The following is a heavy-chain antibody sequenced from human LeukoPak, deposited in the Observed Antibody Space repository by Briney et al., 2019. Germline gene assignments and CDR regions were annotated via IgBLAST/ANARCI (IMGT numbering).Heavy chain of an antibody. V-gene: IGHV4-39*01. D-gene: IGHD2-21*01. Sequence: PSETLSLTCTVSGGSISSSSYSWGWIRQPPGKGLEWIGSIYYSGSTYSNPSLKSRVTISVDTSKNQFSLNLSSVTAADTAVYYCARHKLAESVSGMDVWGQGTTVTVSS. J-gene: IGHJ6*02. CDR3: ARHKLAESVSGMDV. CDR1: GGSISSSSYS. CDR2: IYYSGST.